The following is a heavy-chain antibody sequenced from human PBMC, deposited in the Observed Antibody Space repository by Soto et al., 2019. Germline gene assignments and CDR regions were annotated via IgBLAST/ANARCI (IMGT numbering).Heavy chain of an antibody. CDR2: IKNKANSYTT. Sequence: VQLVESGGGLVQPGGSLRLSCAASGFIFSDHYMDWVRQAPGKGLEWVGRIKNKANSYTTEYAASVKGRFTISRDDSKSSLYLQMNSLKPEDTAVYYCTRISLVGATGGRYFDYWGQGTLLTVSS. D-gene: IGHD1-26*01. J-gene: IGHJ4*02. V-gene: IGHV3-72*01. CDR3: TRISLVGATGGRYFDY. CDR1: GFIFSDHY.